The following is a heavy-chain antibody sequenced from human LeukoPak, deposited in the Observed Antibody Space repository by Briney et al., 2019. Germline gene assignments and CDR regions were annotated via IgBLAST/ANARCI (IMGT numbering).Heavy chain of an antibody. CDR3: ARGRYQLLTWWFDP. Sequence: SETLSLICAVYGESFSGDYWSWIRQPPGKGLEWIGEINHSGSTNYNPSLKSRVPLAVEPSQHQFPLKLDSVTAADTAVYYCARGRYQLLTWWFDPWGQGTLVSVSS. CDR2: INHSGST. D-gene: IGHD2-2*01. CDR1: GESFSGDY. V-gene: IGHV4-34*01. J-gene: IGHJ5*02.